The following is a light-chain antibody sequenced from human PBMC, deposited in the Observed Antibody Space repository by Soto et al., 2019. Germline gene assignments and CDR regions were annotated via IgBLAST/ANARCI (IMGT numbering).Light chain of an antibody. CDR1: SSDVGSYNL. Sequence: QSALTQPASVSGSPGQSITISCTGTSSDVGSYNLVSWYQQHPGKAPKLVLYEGRNRPSGVSNRFSGSKSGNTASLTISGLQAEDEADYYCQSYDSSLSVVFGGGTKLTVL. CDR2: EGR. CDR3: QSYDSSLSVV. J-gene: IGLJ2*01. V-gene: IGLV2-14*02.